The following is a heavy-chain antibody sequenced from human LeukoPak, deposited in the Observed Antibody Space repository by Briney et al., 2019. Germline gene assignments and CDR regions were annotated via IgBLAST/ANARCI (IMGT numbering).Heavy chain of an antibody. V-gene: IGHV7-4-1*02. J-gene: IGHJ6*03. CDR3: ARAGITIYYYYYMDV. Sequence: ASVKVSCKASGYTFTSYAMNWVRQAPGQGLKWMGWINTNTGNPTYAQGFTGRFVFSLDTSVSTAYLQISSLKAEDTAVYYCARAGITIYYYYYMDVWGKGTTVTVSS. D-gene: IGHD3-9*01. CDR1: GYTFTSYA. CDR2: INTNTGNP.